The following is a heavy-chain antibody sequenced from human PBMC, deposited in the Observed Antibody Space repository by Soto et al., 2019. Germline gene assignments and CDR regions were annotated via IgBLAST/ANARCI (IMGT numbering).Heavy chain of an antibody. J-gene: IGHJ6*02. V-gene: IGHV4-59*01. CDR3: ARGANVLLWFGESTPGYYGMDV. Sequence: SETLSLTCTVSGGSISSYYWIWIRQPPGKGLEWIGYIYYSGSTNYNPSLKSRVTISVDTSKNQFSLKLSSVTAADTAVYYCARGANVLLWFGESTPGYYGMDVWGQGTTVTVSS. D-gene: IGHD3-10*01. CDR2: IYYSGST. CDR1: GGSISSYY.